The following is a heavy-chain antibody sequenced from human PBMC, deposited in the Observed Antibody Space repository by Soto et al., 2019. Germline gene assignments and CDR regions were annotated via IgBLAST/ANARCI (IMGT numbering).Heavy chain of an antibody. CDR2: VYYDEST. Sequence: QVQLQESGPGLLKPLETLSLTCSVSGVSLNSGHYYWVWIRQSPGKGLAWIASVYYDESTYYNPSLKSRVTISIDKPKNQFSLTLKSVTAADTAVYYCGKVLIGATRHTDVDSWGQGALGTVSS. D-gene: IGHD2-15*01. CDR1: GVSLNSGHYY. V-gene: IGHV4-39*01. J-gene: IGHJ4*02. CDR3: GKVLIGATRHTDVDS.